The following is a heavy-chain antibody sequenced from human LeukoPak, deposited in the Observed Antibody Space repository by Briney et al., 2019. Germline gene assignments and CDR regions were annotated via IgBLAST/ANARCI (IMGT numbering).Heavy chain of an antibody. CDR2: LYYSGST. Sequence: YPSETQSLTCTVSGGSISSSSYYWGWIRQPPGKGLEWIGSLYYSGSTHYNPSLKSRVTISVDTSKNQFSLKLSSVTAADTAVYYCANSANYGGNSGFFDYWGQGTLVTVSS. D-gene: IGHD4-23*01. CDR1: GGSISSSSYY. J-gene: IGHJ4*02. V-gene: IGHV4-39*01. CDR3: ANSANYGGNSGFFDY.